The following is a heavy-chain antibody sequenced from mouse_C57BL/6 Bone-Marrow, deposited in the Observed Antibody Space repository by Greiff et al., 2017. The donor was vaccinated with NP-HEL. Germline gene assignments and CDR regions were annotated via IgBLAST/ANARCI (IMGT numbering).Heavy chain of an antibody. V-gene: IGHV1-12*01. CDR2: IYPGNGDT. D-gene: IGHD1-1*01. CDR3: ASAYGSSLYYAKDY. Sequence: QVQLKQSGAELVRPGASVKMSCKASGYTFTSYNMHWVKQTPRQGLEWIGAIYPGNGDTSYNQKFKGKATLTVDKSSSTAYMQLSSLTSEDSAVYVCASAYGSSLYYAKDYWGQGTSVTVSS. CDR1: GYTFTSYN. J-gene: IGHJ4*01.